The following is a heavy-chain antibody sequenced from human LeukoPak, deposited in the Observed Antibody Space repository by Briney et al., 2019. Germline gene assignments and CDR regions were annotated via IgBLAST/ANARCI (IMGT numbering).Heavy chain of an antibody. CDR1: GFTFSSYG. D-gene: IGHD4-17*01. V-gene: IGHV3-30*03. Sequence: GGSLRLSCAASGFTFSSYGMHWVRQAPGKGLEWVAVISYDGSNKYYADSVKGRFTISRDNSKNTLYLQMNSMRAEDTAVYYCAPGGDYTFFDYWGQGTLVTVSS. J-gene: IGHJ4*02. CDR3: APGGDYTFFDY. CDR2: ISYDGSNK.